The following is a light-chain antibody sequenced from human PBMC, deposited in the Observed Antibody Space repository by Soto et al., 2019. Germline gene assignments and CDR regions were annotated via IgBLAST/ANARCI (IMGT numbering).Light chain of an antibody. CDR1: QSVSSN. CDR2: VAS. Sequence: EIVMTQSPATLSVSPGERATLSCRASQSVSSNLAWYQQKPGQAPRLLIYVASTRATGIPARFSGSGSGTEFTHTISILQSEDFAVYFCQQYNNWPPWTFGRGTKVDI. J-gene: IGKJ1*01. V-gene: IGKV3-15*01. CDR3: QQYNNWPPWT.